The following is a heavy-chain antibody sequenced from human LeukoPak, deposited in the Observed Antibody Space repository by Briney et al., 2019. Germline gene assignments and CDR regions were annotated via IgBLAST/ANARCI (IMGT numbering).Heavy chain of an antibody. CDR2: ISSSSSYI. V-gene: IGHV3-21*01. Sequence: GGSLRLSCAASGFTFSSYSMNWVRQAPGKGLEWVSSISSSSSYIYYADSVKGRFTISRDNAKNSLYLQMNSLRAEDTAVYYCARFGSCSSTSCYDYWGQGTLVTVSS. CDR3: ARFGSCSSTSCYDY. J-gene: IGHJ4*02. D-gene: IGHD2-2*01. CDR1: GFTFSSYS.